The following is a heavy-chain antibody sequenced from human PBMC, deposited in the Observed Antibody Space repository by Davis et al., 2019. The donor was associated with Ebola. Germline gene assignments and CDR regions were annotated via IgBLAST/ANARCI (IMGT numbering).Heavy chain of an antibody. D-gene: IGHD6-6*01. Sequence: ASVKVSCKASGYTFTSYGISWVRQAPGQGLEWMGRIIPILGIANYAQKFQGRVTMTRNTSISTAYMELSSLRSEDTAVYYCARGYSSFRWRGYYYYGMDVWGQGTTVTVSS. CDR3: ARGYSSFRWRGYYYYGMDV. J-gene: IGHJ6*02. V-gene: IGHV1-8*02. CDR1: GYTFTSYG. CDR2: IIPILGIA.